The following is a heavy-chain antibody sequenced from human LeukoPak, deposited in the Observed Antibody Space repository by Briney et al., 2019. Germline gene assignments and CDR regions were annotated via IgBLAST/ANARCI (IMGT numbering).Heavy chain of an antibody. D-gene: IGHD3-10*01. Sequence: SETLSLTCTVSGGSISSYHWSWIRQPAGKGLEWIGRIYTSGSTNYNPSLKSRVTMSVDTSKNQFSLNLSSVTAADTAVYYCAREVAWFGELLSWFDPWGQGTLVTVSS. J-gene: IGHJ5*02. CDR3: AREVAWFGELLSWFDP. CDR1: GGSISSYH. V-gene: IGHV4-4*07. CDR2: IYTSGST.